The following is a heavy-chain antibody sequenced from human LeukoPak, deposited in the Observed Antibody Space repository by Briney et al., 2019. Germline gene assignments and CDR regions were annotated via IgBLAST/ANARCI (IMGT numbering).Heavy chain of an antibody. J-gene: IGHJ4*02. CDR3: ARDPLSRGYFDY. V-gene: IGHV4-4*07. Sequence: PSETLSLTCTVSDDSISDYYRGWIRQPPGKGLEWIGRIYTSGSTNYNPSLKSRVTMSVDTSKNQFSLKLSSVTAADTAVYYCARDPLSRGYFDYWGQGTLVTVSS. D-gene: IGHD3-16*02. CDR2: IYTSGST. CDR1: DDSISDYY.